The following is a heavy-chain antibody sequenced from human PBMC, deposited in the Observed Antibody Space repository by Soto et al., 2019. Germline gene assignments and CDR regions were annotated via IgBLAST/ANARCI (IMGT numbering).Heavy chain of an antibody. J-gene: IGHJ4*02. D-gene: IGHD6-13*01. CDR1: GCSISSGGYS. CDR3: ATIAAAGDFDY. CDR2: MYHSGST. Sequence: SETLSLTCAVSGCSISSGGYSWSWIRQPPGKGLEWIGYMYHSGSTYYNPSLKSRVTISVDKSKNQFSLKLSSVTAADTAVYYCATIAAAGDFDYWGQGTLVTVSS. V-gene: IGHV4-30-2*01.